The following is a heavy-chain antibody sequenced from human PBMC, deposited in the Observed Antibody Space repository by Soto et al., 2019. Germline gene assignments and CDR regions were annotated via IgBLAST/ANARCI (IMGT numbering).Heavy chain of an antibody. J-gene: IGHJ3*02. CDR2: IKSKTDGGTT. CDR1: GFTFSNAW. D-gene: IGHD2-2*01. Sequence: GGSLRLSCAASGFTFSNAWMSWVRQAPGKGLEWVGRIKSKTDGGTTDYAAPVKGRFTISRDDSKNTLYLQMNSLKTEDTAVYYCTTGYCRSTSCYDAFDIWGQGTMVTVSS. V-gene: IGHV3-15*01. CDR3: TTGYCRSTSCYDAFDI.